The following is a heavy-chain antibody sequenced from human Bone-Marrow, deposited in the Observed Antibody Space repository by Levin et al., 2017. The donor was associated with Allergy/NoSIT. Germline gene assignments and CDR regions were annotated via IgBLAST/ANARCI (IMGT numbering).Heavy chain of an antibody. J-gene: IGHJ4*02. CDR1: GFTFSGYA. CDR3: AKDYGGNPFDY. V-gene: IGHV3-23*01. D-gene: IGHD4-23*01. CDR2: ISGSGDYT. Sequence: GGSLRLSCAASGFTFSGYAMSWVRQAPGKGLEWVSVISGSGDYTDYADSVKGRFTISRDISKNTLYLQMSSLRAEDTAVYYCAKDYGGNPFDYWGQGTLVTVSS.